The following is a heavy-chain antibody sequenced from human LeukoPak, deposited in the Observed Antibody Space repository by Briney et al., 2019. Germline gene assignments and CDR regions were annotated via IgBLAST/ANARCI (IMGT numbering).Heavy chain of an antibody. V-gene: IGHV3-23*01. CDR2: ISGSGGST. CDR3: AKGIGSGWFWAFDY. J-gene: IGHJ4*02. CDR1: GFTFSSYA. Sequence: GGSLRLSCAVSGFTFSSYAMSWVRQAPGKGLEWVSAISGSGGSTYYADSVKGRFTISRDNSKNTLYLQMNSLRAEDTAVYYCAKGIGSGWFWAFDYRGQGTLVTVSS. D-gene: IGHD6-19*01.